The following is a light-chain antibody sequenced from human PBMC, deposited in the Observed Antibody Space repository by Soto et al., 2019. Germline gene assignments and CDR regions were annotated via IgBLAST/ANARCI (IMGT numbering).Light chain of an antibody. V-gene: IGKV3-15*01. CDR3: QQDNNWPQT. J-gene: IGKJ1*01. Sequence: EIVMTQSPATLSVSPGERATLSCRASQSVSSNLAWYQQKPGQAPRLLIYGASTRATGIPARFSGSGSGTEFTLSISSLQSEDFAVYYFQQDNNWPQTVGQGTKVEIK. CDR1: QSVSSN. CDR2: GAS.